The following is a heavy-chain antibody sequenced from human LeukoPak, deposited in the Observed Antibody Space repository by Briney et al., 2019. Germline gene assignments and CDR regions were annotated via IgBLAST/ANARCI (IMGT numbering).Heavy chain of an antibody. Sequence: PSETLSLTCAVYGGSFSGYYWSWIRQPPGKGLEWIGEINHSGSTNYNPSLKSRVTILLDTSKNQFSLKISHATAADTAGNYLARMGYVWGSYRYIFFDYWGQGTLVTVSS. J-gene: IGHJ4*02. CDR2: INHSGST. CDR3: ARMGYVWGSYRYIFFDY. CDR1: GGSFSGYY. V-gene: IGHV4-34*01. D-gene: IGHD3-16*02.